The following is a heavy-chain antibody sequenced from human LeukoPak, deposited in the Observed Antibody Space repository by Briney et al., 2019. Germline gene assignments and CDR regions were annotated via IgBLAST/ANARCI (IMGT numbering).Heavy chain of an antibody. CDR1: GYTFTSYD. Sequence: ASVKVSCKASGYTFTSYDINWVRQATGQGLEWMGWMNPNSGNTGYAQKFQGGVTITRNTSISTAYMELSSLRSEDTAVYYCASYCSSTSCYGYAFDIWGQGTMVTVSS. CDR3: ASYCSSTSCYGYAFDI. V-gene: IGHV1-8*03. CDR2: MNPNSGNT. D-gene: IGHD2-2*01. J-gene: IGHJ3*02.